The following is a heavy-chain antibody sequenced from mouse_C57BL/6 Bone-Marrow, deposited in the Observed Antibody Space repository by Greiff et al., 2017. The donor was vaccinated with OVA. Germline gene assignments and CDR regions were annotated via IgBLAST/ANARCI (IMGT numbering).Heavy chain of an antibody. CDR2: ISSGGDYI. Sequence: EVQRVESGEGLVKPGGSLKLSCAASGFTFSSYAMSWVRQTPEKRLEWVAYISSGGDYIYYADTVKGRFTISRDNARNTLYLQMSSLKSEDTAMYYCTRARDYYAMDYWGQGTSVTVSS. J-gene: IGHJ4*01. CDR3: TRARDYYAMDY. V-gene: IGHV5-9-1*02. CDR1: GFTFSSYA.